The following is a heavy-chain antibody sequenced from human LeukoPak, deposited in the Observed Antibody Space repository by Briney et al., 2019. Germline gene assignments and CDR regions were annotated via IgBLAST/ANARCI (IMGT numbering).Heavy chain of an antibody. Sequence: SETLSLTCTVSGGYIRSYYWSWIRQPPGKGLEWIGYIYYSGSTNCNPSLKSRVTISVDTSKKQLSLKLSSVTAADTAVYYCARVYYSSSYDYWYFDLWGRGTLVTVSS. J-gene: IGHJ2*01. V-gene: IGHV4-59*01. D-gene: IGHD6-13*01. CDR3: ARVYYSSSYDYWYFDL. CDR2: IYYSGST. CDR1: GGYIRSYY.